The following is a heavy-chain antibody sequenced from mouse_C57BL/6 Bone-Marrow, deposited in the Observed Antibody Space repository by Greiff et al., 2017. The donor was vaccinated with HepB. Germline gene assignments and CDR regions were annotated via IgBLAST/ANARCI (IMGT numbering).Heavy chain of an antibody. V-gene: IGHV7-3*01. J-gene: IGHJ1*03. CDR3: ARYFITTGNWYFDV. D-gene: IGHD1-1*01. Sequence: EVKVVESGGGLVQPGGSLSLSCAASGFTFTDYYMSWVRQPPGKALEWLGFIRNKANGYTTEYSASVKGRFTISRDNSQSILYLQMNALRAEDSATYYCARYFITTGNWYFDVWGTGTTVTVSS. CDR1: GFTFTDYY. CDR2: IRNKANGYTT.